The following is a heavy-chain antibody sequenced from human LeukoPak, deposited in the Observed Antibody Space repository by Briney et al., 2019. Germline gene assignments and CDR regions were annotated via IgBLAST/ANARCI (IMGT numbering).Heavy chain of an antibody. J-gene: IGHJ4*02. V-gene: IGHV3-23*01. D-gene: IGHD3-10*01. CDR3: AKGVRLWFAFYFDY. Sequence: GGSLRLSCPSSGFTLGTYAMSCLRQAPGKGLEFVSAISGNGYNTYYADSVKGRFTISSESSGNTLYLQMHNLRAEDTAVYYCAKGVRLWFAFYFDYWGQGTLVTVSS. CDR2: ISGNGYNT. CDR1: GFTLGTYA.